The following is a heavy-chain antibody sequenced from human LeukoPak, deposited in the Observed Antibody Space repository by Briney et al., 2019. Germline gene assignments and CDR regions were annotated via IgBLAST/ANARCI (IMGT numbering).Heavy chain of an antibody. CDR3: ARGNSYGYLFDY. CDR2: INPNSGGT. Sequence: ASVKVSCKASGYTFTGYYMHWVRQAPGQGLEWMGWINPNSGGTNYAQKFQGRVTMTRDTSVSTAYMELSRLKSDDTAVYYCARGNSYGYLFDYWGQGTQVTVSS. V-gene: IGHV1-2*02. J-gene: IGHJ4*02. CDR1: GYTFTGYY. D-gene: IGHD5-18*01.